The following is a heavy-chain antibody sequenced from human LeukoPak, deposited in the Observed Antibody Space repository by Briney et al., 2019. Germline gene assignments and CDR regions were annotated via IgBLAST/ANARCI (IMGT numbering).Heavy chain of an antibody. D-gene: IGHD6-6*01. CDR3: ARTAARRFDY. CDR2: INPTGGST. Sequence: ASVKVSCKASGYTFTSYAMHWVRQAPGQRLEWMGIINPTGGSTTYAQKFQGRVTMTRDTSTSTVYMELSSLRSDDTAVYYCARTAARRFDYWGQGTLVTVSS. J-gene: IGHJ4*02. CDR1: GYTFTSYA. V-gene: IGHV1-46*01.